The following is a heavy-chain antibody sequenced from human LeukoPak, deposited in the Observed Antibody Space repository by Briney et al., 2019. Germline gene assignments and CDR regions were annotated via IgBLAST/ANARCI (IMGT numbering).Heavy chain of an antibody. V-gene: IGHV4-59*01. Sequence: PSETLSLTCTVSGGFITAYYWSWIRQPPGKGLEWIGYVYYTGSTEYNPSLRSRVTISLEMSKHQFSLDLTSVTAADTAVYYCASNTGTVFDYWGQGALVTVSS. CDR1: GGFITAYY. D-gene: IGHD7-27*01. CDR3: ASNTGTVFDY. J-gene: IGHJ4*02. CDR2: VYYTGST.